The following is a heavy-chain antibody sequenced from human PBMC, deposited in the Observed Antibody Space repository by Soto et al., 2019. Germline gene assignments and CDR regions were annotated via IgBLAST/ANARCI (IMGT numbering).Heavy chain of an antibody. CDR1: GFTFNIYA. D-gene: IGHD3-9*01. V-gene: IGHV3-23*01. CDR3: AKEYYDTLTGYYMPDAFDI. CDR2: ITGSGGST. J-gene: IGHJ3*02. Sequence: GGSLRLSCAASGFTFNIYAMNWVRQAPGKGLEWVSTITGSGGSTYYADSVKGRFTISRDNSKNTLYLQMSSLRAEDTAAYSCAKEYYDTLTGYYMPDAFDIWGQGTVVTVSS.